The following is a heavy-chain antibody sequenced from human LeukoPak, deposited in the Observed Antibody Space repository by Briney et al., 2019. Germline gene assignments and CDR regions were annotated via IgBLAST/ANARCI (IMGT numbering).Heavy chain of an antibody. V-gene: IGHV3-30*18. CDR1: DFIFSDYA. Sequence: GGSLRLSCAASDFIFSDYAFHWVRQAPGKGLEWVAVISRDGSNKYYADSVKGRFTISRDNSKNTLYLQMNSLRAEDTAVYYCAKGGSSWAPYYFDYWGQGTLVTVSS. CDR2: ISRDGSNK. D-gene: IGHD6-13*01. CDR3: AKGGSSWAPYYFDY. J-gene: IGHJ4*02.